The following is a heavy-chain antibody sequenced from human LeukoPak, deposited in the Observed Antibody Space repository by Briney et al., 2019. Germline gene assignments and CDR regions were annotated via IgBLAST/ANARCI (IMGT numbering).Heavy chain of an antibody. D-gene: IGHD2/OR15-2a*01. V-gene: IGHV3-21*01. J-gene: IGHJ5*02. CDR1: GFTFSSYS. CDR3: ASSQYYSGEPNWFDP. Sequence: GGSLRLSCAASGFTFSSYSMNWVRQAPGKGLEWVSSISSSSSYIYYADSVKGRFTISRDNAKNSLYLQMNSLRAEDTAVYYCASSQYYSGEPNWFDPWGQGTLVTVSS. CDR2: ISSSSSYI.